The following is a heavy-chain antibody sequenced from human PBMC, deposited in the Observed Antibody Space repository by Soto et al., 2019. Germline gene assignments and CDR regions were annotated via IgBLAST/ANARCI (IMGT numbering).Heavy chain of an antibody. V-gene: IGHV3-30-3*01. D-gene: IGHD5-18*01. CDR1: GFTFSSYA. CDR3: ARDRFSYGYPHDAFDI. CDR2: ISYDGSNK. J-gene: IGHJ3*02. Sequence: QVQLVESGGGVVQPGRSLRLSCAASGFTFSSYAMHWVRQAPGKGLEWVAGISYDGSNKYYADSVKGRFTISRDNYKNTRCLQMNSLRAEDTAVYYCARDRFSYGYPHDAFDIWGRGTTVTASS.